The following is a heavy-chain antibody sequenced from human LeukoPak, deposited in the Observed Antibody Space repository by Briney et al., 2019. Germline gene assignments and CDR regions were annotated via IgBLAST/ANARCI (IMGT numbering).Heavy chain of an antibody. CDR1: GGTFSSYA. CDR2: IIPILGIA. J-gene: IGHJ5*02. V-gene: IGHV1-69*04. D-gene: IGHD2-2*01. CDR3: ARGPARNWFDP. Sequence: ASVKVSCKASGGTFSSYAISWVRQAPGQGLEWMGRIIPILGIANYAQKFQGRVTITTDESTSTAYMELSSLRSEDTAVYYCARGPARNWFDPWGQGTLVTVSS.